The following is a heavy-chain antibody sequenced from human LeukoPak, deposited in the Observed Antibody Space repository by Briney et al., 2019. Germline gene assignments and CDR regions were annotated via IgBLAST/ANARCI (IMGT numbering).Heavy chain of an antibody. Sequence: GGSLRLSCAASGFTFSSYEMNWVRQAPGKGLEWVSYISSSGSTIYYADSVKGRFTISRDNAKNSLYLQMNSLRAEDTAVYYCARDYYDSSGYYYFDYWGQGTLVTVSS. CDR3: ARDYYDSSGYYYFDY. J-gene: IGHJ4*02. CDR1: GFTFSSYE. CDR2: ISSSGSTI. V-gene: IGHV3-48*03. D-gene: IGHD3-22*01.